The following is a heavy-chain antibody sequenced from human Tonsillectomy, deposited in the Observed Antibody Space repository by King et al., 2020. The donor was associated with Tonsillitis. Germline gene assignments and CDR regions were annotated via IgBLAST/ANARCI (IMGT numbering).Heavy chain of an antibody. CDR1: GVVHS. V-gene: IGHV3-30*04. J-gene: IGHJ2*01. CDR3: ARVVGIVVFQYGWYFDL. D-gene: IGHD4-17*01. CDR2: ISYDGSNK. Sequence: VQLVETGGGVVQPGRSLRLSCAASGVVHSLHWVRQAPGKGLEWVAAISYDGSNKYYAESVKCRFTISRENSKHTVYIQLNSLTKDETSVDYCARVVGIVVFQYGWYFDLCGRGTLVSVSS.